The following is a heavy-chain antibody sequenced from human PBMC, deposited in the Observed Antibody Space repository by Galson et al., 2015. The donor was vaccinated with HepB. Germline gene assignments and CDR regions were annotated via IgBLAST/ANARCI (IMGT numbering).Heavy chain of an antibody. D-gene: IGHD5-24*01. J-gene: IGHJ4*02. V-gene: IGHV3-23*01. CDR3: AKGGMATILYFDY. CDR1: GFTFSSYA. CDR2: ISGSGGST. Sequence: SLRLSCAASGFTFSSYAMSWVRQAPGKGLEWVSAISGSGGSTYYADSVKGRFTISRDNSKNTLYLQMNSLRAEDTAVYYCAKGGMATILYFDYWGQGTLVTVSS.